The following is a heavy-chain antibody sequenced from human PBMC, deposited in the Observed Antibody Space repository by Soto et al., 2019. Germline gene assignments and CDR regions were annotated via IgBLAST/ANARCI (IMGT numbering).Heavy chain of an antibody. CDR2: IYPDDSET. J-gene: IGHJ6*02. Sequence: GESLKVSCKGSGFTFSSYWIAWLRHKPGQGLEWMGIIYPDDSETRYNPSFVGQVTISADKATAFMHWSSLKASDSALYFCARQLNYPGFDYDTDVWGQGTTVTVSS. CDR1: GFTFSSYW. CDR3: ARQLNYPGFDYDTDV. D-gene: IGHD3-10*01. V-gene: IGHV5-51*01.